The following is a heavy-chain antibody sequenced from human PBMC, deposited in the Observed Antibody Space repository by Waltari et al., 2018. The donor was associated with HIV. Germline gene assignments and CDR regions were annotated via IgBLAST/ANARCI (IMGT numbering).Heavy chain of an antibody. J-gene: IGHJ6*02. CDR1: GGTFRDYF. V-gene: IGHV4-34*02. CDR2: TFDGGXX. Sequence: QVHLEQWGAGLVKPSETLSLTCAVYGGTFRDYFWTWIRQLPGKGLEWSGETFDGGXXGYRPSLRSLVANTLDRSKNQIDFKLRSVTAVDSAIYYWARGEGLSLGDLSTWRIQEPSQYYDGLDVWGQGTTVTVSS. D-gene: IGHD3-10*01. CDR3: ARGEGLSLGDLSTWRIQEPSQYYDGLDV.